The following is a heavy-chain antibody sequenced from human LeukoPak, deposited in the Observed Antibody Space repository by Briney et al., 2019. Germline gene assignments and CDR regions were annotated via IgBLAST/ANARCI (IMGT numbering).Heavy chain of an antibody. CDR3: ARDLGLPYCSVGNCQDY. CDR1: GYTFTRYG. CDR2: INTNTGNP. J-gene: IGHJ4*02. D-gene: IGHD2-15*01. Sequence: APVKVSCKASGYTFTRYGMNWVRQAPGQGLEWTGSINTNTGNPTYAQGFTGRFVFSLDTSVSTAYLQISSLKAEDTAVYYCARDLGLPYCSVGNCQDYWGQGTLVTVSS. V-gene: IGHV7-4-1*02.